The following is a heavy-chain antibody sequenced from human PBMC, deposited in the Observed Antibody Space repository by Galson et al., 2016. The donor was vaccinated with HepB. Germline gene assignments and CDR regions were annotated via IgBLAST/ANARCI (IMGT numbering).Heavy chain of an antibody. CDR1: GFTFNDYW. CDR2: LSPDGTDK. D-gene: IGHD4-11*01. V-gene: IGHV3-7*01. CDR3: ARVDYTDEGINV. J-gene: IGHJ6*02. Sequence: SLRLSCAASGFTFNDYWMTWVRQAPGKGLEWVANLSPDGTDKRYAGSVKGRFTISRDNPNNSVFLQMSSLRAEDTALYYCARVDYTDEGINVWGQGTTGTVSS.